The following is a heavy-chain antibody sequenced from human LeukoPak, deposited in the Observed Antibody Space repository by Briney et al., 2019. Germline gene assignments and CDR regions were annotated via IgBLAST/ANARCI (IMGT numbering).Heavy chain of an antibody. Sequence: ASVKVSCKASGFTFTSYTMNWVRQAPGQGLEWMGWINTDTGIPTYAQGFTGRFVFSLDTSVSTTYLQISSLKAEDTAVYYCARESARGYEFFDYWGQGTLVTVSS. V-gene: IGHV7-4-1*02. CDR3: ARESARGYEFFDY. CDR2: INTDTGIP. J-gene: IGHJ4*02. D-gene: IGHD1-1*01. CDR1: GFTFTSYT.